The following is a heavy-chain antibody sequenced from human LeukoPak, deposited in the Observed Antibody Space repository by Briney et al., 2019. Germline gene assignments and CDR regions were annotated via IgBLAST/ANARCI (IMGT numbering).Heavy chain of an antibody. D-gene: IGHD3-10*01. CDR3: TSSFGQLSFFDY. CDR2: IRGKAYGATT. Sequence: GGSLRLSCSTSGFTFCGYSMSWVRQAPGKGLEWVGFIRGKAYGATTEYAASVKGRFTISRDDSKSIAYLQMNSLKTEDTAVYYCTSSFGQLSFFDYWGQGTLVTVSS. J-gene: IGHJ4*02. V-gene: IGHV3-49*04. CDR1: GFTFCGYS.